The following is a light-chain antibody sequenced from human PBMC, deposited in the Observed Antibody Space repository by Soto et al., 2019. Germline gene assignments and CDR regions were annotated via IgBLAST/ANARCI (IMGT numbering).Light chain of an antibody. CDR2: DVT. Sequence: QSALTQPRSVSGSPGQSVTLSCAGAGSDVGGYNYVSWYQHHPGKAPKLLIYDVTKRPSGVPDRFSGSKSGSTASLTISGLQAEDEADYYCCLYAGTYTRYVFGTGTKLTVL. J-gene: IGLJ1*01. CDR3: CLYAGTYTRYV. V-gene: IGLV2-11*01. CDR1: GSDVGGYNY.